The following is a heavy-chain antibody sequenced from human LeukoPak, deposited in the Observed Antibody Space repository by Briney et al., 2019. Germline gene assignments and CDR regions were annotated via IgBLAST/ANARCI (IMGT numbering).Heavy chain of an antibody. CDR2: INHSGST. V-gene: IGHV4-34*01. CDR1: GGSFSGYY. CDR3: AREKPHYYGSGSYYNWYYYYMDV. Sequence: PSETLSLTCAVYGGSFSGYYWSWIRQPPGKGLEWIGEINHSGSTNYNPSLKSRVTISVDTSKHQFSLKLSSVTAADTAVYYCAREKPHYYGSGSYYNWYYYYMDVWGKGTTVTVSS. J-gene: IGHJ6*03. D-gene: IGHD3-10*01.